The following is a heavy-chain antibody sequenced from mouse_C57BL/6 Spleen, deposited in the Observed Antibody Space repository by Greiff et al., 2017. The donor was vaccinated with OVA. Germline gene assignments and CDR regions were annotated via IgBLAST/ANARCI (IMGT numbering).Heavy chain of an antibody. CDR1: GFTFSDYG. V-gene: IGHV5-17*01. CDR2: ISSGSSTI. Sequence: EVQRVESGGGLVKPGGSLKLSCAASGFTFSDYGMHWVRQAPEKGLEWVAYISSGSSTIYYADTVKGRFTISRDNAKNTLFLQMTSLRSEDTAMYYCARRAPGYYSWFAYWGQGTLVTVSA. CDR3: ARRAPGYYSWFAY. D-gene: IGHD2-3*01. J-gene: IGHJ3*01.